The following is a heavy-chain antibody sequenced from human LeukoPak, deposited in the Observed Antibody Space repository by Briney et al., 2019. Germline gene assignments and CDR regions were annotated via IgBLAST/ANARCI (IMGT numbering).Heavy chain of an antibody. CDR3: TRGGAARPDY. CDR1: GFTFSSYG. V-gene: IGHV3-48*01. J-gene: IGHJ4*02. D-gene: IGHD6-6*01. Sequence: GGSLRLSCAASGFTFSSYGMDWVRQAPGKGLEWVSYISSNSRTIDYANSVKGRFTVSGDNAKNSLFLQMNSLRAEDTAVYYCTRGGAARPDYWGQGTLVTVSS. CDR2: ISSNSRTI.